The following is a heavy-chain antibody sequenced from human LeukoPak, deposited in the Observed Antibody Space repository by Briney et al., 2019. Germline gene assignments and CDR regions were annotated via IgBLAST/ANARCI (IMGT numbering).Heavy chain of an antibody. CDR1: GYTFTGYY. CDR3: ARAGGYCSSTSCYEFDY. J-gene: IGHJ4*02. D-gene: IGHD2-2*01. V-gene: IGHV1-2*06. CDR2: INPNSGGT. Sequence: ASVKVSCKASGYTFTGYYMHWVRQAPGQGLEWMGRINPNSGGTNYAQKFQGRVTMTRDTSIRTAYMELSRLRSDDTAVYYCARAGGYCSSTSCYEFDYWGQGTLVTVSS.